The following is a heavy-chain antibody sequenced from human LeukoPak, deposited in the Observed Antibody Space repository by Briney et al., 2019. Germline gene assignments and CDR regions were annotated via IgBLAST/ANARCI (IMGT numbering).Heavy chain of an antibody. CDR2: FGSSSSYI. V-gene: IGHV3-21*01. J-gene: IGHJ4*02. CDR1: GFTFSRYS. CDR3: ARDPLGGYYFDY. D-gene: IGHD3-16*01. Sequence: GGSLRLSCAASGFTFSRYSMNWVRQTPGKGLEWVSYFGSSSSYIYYADSVKGRFTISRDNAKNSLYLQMSNLRAEDTAVYYWARDPLGGYYFDYWGRGPLVTISS.